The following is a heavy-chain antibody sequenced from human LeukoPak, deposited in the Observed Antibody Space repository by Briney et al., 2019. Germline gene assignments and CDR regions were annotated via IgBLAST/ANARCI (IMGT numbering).Heavy chain of an antibody. J-gene: IGHJ4*02. CDR2: IYYSGST. CDR1: GGSFSGYY. V-gene: IGHV4-34*01. CDR3: ATSTIRLGY. Sequence: SETLSLTCAVYGGSFSGYYWSWIRQPPGKGLEWIGTIYYSGSTYYNLSLKSRVTISVDTSKNQFSLKLSSVTAADTAVYYCATSTIRLGYWGQGTLVTVSS. D-gene: IGHD2-2*01.